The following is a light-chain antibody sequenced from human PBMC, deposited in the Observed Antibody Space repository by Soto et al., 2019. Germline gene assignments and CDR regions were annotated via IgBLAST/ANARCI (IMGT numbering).Light chain of an antibody. CDR2: EVS. CDR3: FSYTSSGTYV. Sequence: QSVPTQPASVSGSPGQSITISCTGTSSDVGNYKYVSWYQQHPGKAPKLMIYEVSNRPSGVSNRFSGSKSGNTASLTISRLQAEDETDYYCFSYTSSGTYVFGTGTKVTVL. V-gene: IGLV2-14*01. J-gene: IGLJ1*01. CDR1: SSDVGNYKY.